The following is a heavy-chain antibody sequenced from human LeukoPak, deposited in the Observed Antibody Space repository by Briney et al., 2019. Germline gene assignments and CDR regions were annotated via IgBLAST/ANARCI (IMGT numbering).Heavy chain of an antibody. D-gene: IGHD6-19*01. Sequence: RGSLRLSCAASGFTFSTYAMNWVRQAPGKGLEWVSTISGIDTFYAVSVKGRFTISRDNSKNTLYLQMISLRAEDTAVYYCTKDAPDSGGWFFFDSWGQGTLVTVSS. CDR2: ISGIDT. V-gene: IGHV3-23*01. CDR1: GFTFSTYA. CDR3: TKDAPDSGGWFFFDS. J-gene: IGHJ4*02.